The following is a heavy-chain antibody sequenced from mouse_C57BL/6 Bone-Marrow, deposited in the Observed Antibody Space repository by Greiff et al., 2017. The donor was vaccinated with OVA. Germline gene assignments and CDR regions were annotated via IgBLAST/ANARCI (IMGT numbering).Heavy chain of an antibody. V-gene: IGHV8-8*01. CDR1: GFSLSTFGMG. CDR2: IWWDDDK. J-gene: IGHJ2*01. Sequence: QVTLKVSGPGILQPSQTLSLPCSFSGFSLSTFGMGVGWIRQPSGKGLEWLAHIWWDDDKYYNPALKSRLTISKDTSKNQVFLKIANVDTADTATYYCARIPYYGSSPYYWGQGTTLTVSS. D-gene: IGHD1-1*01. CDR3: ARIPYYGSSPYY.